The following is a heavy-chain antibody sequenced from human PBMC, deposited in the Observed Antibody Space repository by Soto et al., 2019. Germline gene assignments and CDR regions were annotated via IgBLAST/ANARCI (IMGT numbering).Heavy chain of an antibody. J-gene: IGHJ5*02. CDR1: GFIFENFG. V-gene: IGHV3-23*01. CDR3: AKNQGVELVPLATVDWFDP. D-gene: IGHD1-26*01. Sequence: GSLRLSCAASGFIFENFGMSWVRQAPGKGLEWISSISGSGFKKYYADSVKGRFTISRDNSKSTVYLELNNLSAEDTAVYHCAKNQGVELVPLATVDWFDPWGQGSVDTVSS. CDR2: ISGSGFKK.